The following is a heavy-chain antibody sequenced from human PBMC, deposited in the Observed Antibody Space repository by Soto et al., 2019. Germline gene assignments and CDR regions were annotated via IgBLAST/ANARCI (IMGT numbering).Heavy chain of an antibody. J-gene: IGHJ4*02. D-gene: IGHD6-13*01. V-gene: IGHV4-4*02. CDR3: ARATTQVIAAAGAFDY. CDR1: GGSISSSNW. CDR2: IYHSGST. Sequence: SXTLSLTCAVSGGSISSSNWWSWVRQPLVKGLEWIGEIYHSGSTNYNPSLKSRVTISVDKSKNQFSLKLSSVTAADTAVYYCARATTQVIAAAGAFDYWGQGTLVTVSS.